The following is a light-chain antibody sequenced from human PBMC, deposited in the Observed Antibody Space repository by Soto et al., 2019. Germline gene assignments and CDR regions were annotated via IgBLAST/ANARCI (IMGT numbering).Light chain of an antibody. V-gene: IGLV2-14*01. J-gene: IGLJ2*01. CDR3: SSYTTNNAHV. Sequence: QSALTQPASVSASPGQSISISCTGTSNDIGAFDYVSWYQQHPGKAPKLILFEVFKRPSGVSTRFSGSKSGSTASLTISGLQAEDEADYFCSSYTTNNAHVFGGGTKVTVL. CDR1: SNDIGAFDY. CDR2: EVF.